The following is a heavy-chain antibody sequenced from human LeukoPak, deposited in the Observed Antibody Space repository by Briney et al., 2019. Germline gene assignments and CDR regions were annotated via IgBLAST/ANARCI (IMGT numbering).Heavy chain of an antibody. J-gene: IGHJ4*02. Sequence: GGSLRLSCAASGFTFSSYGMHWVRQAPGKGLEWVAFIRYDGSNKYYADSVKGRFTISRDNSKNTLYLQMNSLRAEDTAVYYCAKDGALLWFGELCHFDYWGQGTLVTVSS. V-gene: IGHV3-30*02. D-gene: IGHD3-10*01. CDR2: IRYDGSNK. CDR3: AKDGALLWFGELCHFDY. CDR1: GFTFSSYG.